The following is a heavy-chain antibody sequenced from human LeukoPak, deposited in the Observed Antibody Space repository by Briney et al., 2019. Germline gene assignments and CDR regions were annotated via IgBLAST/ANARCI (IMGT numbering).Heavy chain of an antibody. J-gene: IGHJ4*02. D-gene: IGHD1-26*01. CDR2: ISAYNGNT. CDR3: ARDLIRLGATKRGSDY. V-gene: IGHV1-18*01. CDR1: GYTFTSYG. Sequence: ASVKVSCKASGYTFTSYGISWVRQAPGQGLEWMGWISAYNGNTNYAQKLQGRVTMTTDTSTSTAYMELRSLRSDDTAVYYCARDLIRLGATKRGSDYWGQGTLVTVSS.